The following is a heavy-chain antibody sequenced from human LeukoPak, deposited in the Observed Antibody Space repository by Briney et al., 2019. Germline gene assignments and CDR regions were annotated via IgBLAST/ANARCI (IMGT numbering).Heavy chain of an antibody. Sequence: GGSLRLSCAASGFTFSTYAMSWVRQAPGKGLEWVSVISGSGDSTYHADSAKGRFTISRDNSKNTLYLQMNSLRAEDTAVYYCAKHSSDCYVCVGDYWGQGTLVTVSS. CDR1: GFTFSTYA. J-gene: IGHJ4*02. D-gene: IGHD3-22*01. CDR2: ISGSGDST. CDR3: AKHSSDCYVCVGDY. V-gene: IGHV3-23*01.